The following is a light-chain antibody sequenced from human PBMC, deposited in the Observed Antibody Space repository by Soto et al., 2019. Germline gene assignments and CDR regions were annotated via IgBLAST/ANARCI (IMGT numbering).Light chain of an antibody. CDR2: DAS. CDR1: QSISSW. J-gene: IGKJ4*01. V-gene: IGKV1-5*01. Sequence: DIQMTQSPSTLSASVGDRVTITCRASQSISSWLAWYQQKLGRAPRLLIYDASSLESGVPSRFSGSGYGTEFTLTISSLQPGDFATYYCQQYNTYSSLTFGGGTKVDI. CDR3: QQYNTYSSLT.